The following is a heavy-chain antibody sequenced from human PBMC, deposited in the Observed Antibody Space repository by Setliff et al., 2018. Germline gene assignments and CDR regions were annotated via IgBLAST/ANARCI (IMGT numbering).Heavy chain of an antibody. CDR1: GGSISSYF. CDR2: IYTNRTT. Sequence: SETLSLTCTVSGGSISSYFWTWVRQPAGKGLEWIGRIYTNRTTNYNPSLKSRVTMSVDTSKNHFSLKVPSVTAADTAVYYCARSFSRSGKFLLDYWGQGALVTVSS. J-gene: IGHJ4*02. D-gene: IGHD1-26*01. CDR3: ARSFSRSGKFLLDY. V-gene: IGHV4-4*07.